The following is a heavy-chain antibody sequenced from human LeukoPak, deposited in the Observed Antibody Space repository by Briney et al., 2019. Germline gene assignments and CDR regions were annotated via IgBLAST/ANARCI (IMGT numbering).Heavy chain of an antibody. D-gene: IGHD2-2*01. V-gene: IGHV3-43*02. CDR2: ISGYGGRT. CDR3: ATTIGSP. Sequence: PGESLRLSRSASGFPFDDYAMPWVRPAPGKGLEWVSLISGYGGRTYYADSVKGRFTISRDNSKNSLYLQMNSLRTEDTALYYCATTIGSPWGQGTMVTVSS. CDR1: GFPFDDYA. J-gene: IGHJ3*01.